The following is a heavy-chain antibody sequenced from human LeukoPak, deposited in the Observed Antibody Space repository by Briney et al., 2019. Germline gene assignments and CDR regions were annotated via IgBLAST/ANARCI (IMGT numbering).Heavy chain of an antibody. V-gene: IGHV3-21*01. CDR2: ISGSGTDT. CDR3: ASHGDYLPDYFDY. Sequence: PGGSLRLSCAASGFTFTSYAMSWVRQAPGKGLEWVSAISGSGTDTYYADSVKGRFTISRDNAKNSLYLQMNSLRAEDTAVYYCASHGDYLPDYFDYWGQGTLVTVSS. CDR1: GFTFTSYA. D-gene: IGHD4-17*01. J-gene: IGHJ4*02.